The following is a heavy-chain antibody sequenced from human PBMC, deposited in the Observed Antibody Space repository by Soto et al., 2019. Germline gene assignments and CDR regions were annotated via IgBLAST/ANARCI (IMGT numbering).Heavy chain of an antibody. Sequence: ASETLSLTCTVSCGSISSYYWSWIRQPPGKGLEWIGYIYYSGSTNYNPSLKSRVTISVDTSKNQFSLKLSSVTAADTAVYYCAIASSGWSNYYYGMDVWGQGTTVTVSS. CDR3: AIASSGWSNYYYGMDV. CDR2: IYYSGST. CDR1: CGSISSYY. J-gene: IGHJ6*02. D-gene: IGHD6-19*01. V-gene: IGHV4-59*01.